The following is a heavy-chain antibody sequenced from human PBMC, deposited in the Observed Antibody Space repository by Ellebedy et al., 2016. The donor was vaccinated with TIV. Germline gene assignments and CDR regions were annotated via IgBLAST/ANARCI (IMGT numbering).Heavy chain of an antibody. CDR1: GFPFSSYA. V-gene: IGHV3-30*18. J-gene: IGHJ2*01. Sequence: GESLKISCAASGFPFSSYAMHWVRPAPGKGLGWVAYISYDGGNKYYGGSVKGRFTMSRDNSKNTLYLQMNSLRAEDTAVYYCAKDRYGATVTTGYFDLWGRGTLVTVSS. CDR3: AKDRYGATVTTGYFDL. D-gene: IGHD1-1*01. CDR2: ISYDGGNK.